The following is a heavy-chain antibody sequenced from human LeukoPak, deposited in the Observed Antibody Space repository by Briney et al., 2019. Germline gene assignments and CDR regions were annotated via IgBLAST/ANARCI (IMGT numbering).Heavy chain of an antibody. V-gene: IGHV4-31*03. D-gene: IGHD6-19*01. Sequence: MASQTLSLTCTVSGGSISSGGYYWSWIRQHPGKGVEWIGYIYYSGSTYYNPSLKSRVTISVDTSKNQFSLKLSSVTAADTAVYYCARAVRASGCHDYWGQGTLVTVSS. CDR1: GGSISSGGYY. CDR3: ARAVRASGCHDY. J-gene: IGHJ4*02. CDR2: IYYSGST.